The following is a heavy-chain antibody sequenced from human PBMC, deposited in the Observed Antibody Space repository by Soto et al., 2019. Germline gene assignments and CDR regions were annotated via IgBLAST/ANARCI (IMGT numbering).Heavy chain of an antibody. CDR3: ARYGSGSSGWFDP. V-gene: IGHV4-59*01. CDR2: IYYSGST. CDR1: GGSISSYY. D-gene: IGHD3-10*01. J-gene: IGHJ5*02. Sequence: QVQLQESGPGLVKPSETLSLTCTVSGGSISSYYWCWIRQPPGKGLEWIGYIYYSGSTNYNPALKSRVTISVDTSKNQFSLKLSSVTAADTAVDYCARYGSGSSGWFDPWGQGTLVTVSS.